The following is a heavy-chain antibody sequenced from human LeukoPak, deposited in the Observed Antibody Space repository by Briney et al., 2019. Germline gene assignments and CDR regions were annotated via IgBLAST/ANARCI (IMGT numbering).Heavy chain of an antibody. V-gene: IGHV1-46*01. J-gene: IGHJ3*01. CDR1: GYTFTNSY. D-gene: IGHD5-24*01. CDR2: INPDGGNT. CDR3: ARIRDGYNDAYDL. Sequence: GASVKVSCKASGYTFTNSYIHWVRQAPGQVLEWMGLINPDGGNTNYAQNLQGRVTLTRDTPTSTVYVELSSLRSEDTAIYYCARIRDGYNDAYDLWGQGTVVTVPS.